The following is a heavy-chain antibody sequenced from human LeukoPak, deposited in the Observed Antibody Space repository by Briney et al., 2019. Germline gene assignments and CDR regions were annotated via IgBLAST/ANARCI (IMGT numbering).Heavy chain of an antibody. V-gene: IGHV1-46*01. D-gene: IGHD2/OR15-2a*01. CDR1: GGTFSSYA. CDR3: ARGGIELIDAFDI. CDR2: ITPSDGST. Sequence: ASVKVSCKASGGTFSSYAISWVRQAPGQGLEWMGVITPSDGSTSYEQKFQGRVTMTRDTSTSTVYMELSSLRSEGTAVYHCARGGIELIDAFDIWGQGTMVTVSS. J-gene: IGHJ3*02.